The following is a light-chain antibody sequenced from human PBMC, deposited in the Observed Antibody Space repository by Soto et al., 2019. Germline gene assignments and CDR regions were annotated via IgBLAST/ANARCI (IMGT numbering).Light chain of an antibody. J-gene: IGLJ3*02. V-gene: IGLV7-43*01. CDR1: AGAVTNAYY. CDR2: STS. CDR3: LLYSGDNGLWV. Sequence: QAVVTQEPSLTVSPGGTVTLTCASSAGAVTNAYYSNWFQQKPGQAPRALIYSTSIKHSWTPARFSGSLLGGKAALTLSGAQPEDEAEYYCLLYSGDNGLWVFGGGTQLTVL.